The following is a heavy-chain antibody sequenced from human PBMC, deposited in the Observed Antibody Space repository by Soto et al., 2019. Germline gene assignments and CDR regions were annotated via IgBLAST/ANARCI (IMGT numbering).Heavy chain of an antibody. D-gene: IGHD2-2*01. V-gene: IGHV3-48*03. CDR1: GFTFSNFE. J-gene: IGHJ6*02. CDR3: ARAECSTPNCLTDYYSYGLDV. Sequence: HPGGSLRLSCAASGFTFSNFEMHWVRQAPGKGLEWVSYINTAGSTKYYAESVKGRFTISRDNARNSLFLQMNSLRAEDTAVYYCARAECSTPNCLTDYYSYGLDVWGQGTTVTVSS. CDR2: INTAGSTK.